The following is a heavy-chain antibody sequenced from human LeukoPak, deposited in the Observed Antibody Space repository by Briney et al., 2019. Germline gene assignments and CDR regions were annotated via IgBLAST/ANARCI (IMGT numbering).Heavy chain of an antibody. CDR1: GGSISSGGYY. CDR2: IYYSGST. V-gene: IGHV4-31*03. Sequence: SETLSLTCTVSGGSISSGGYYWSWIRQHPGTGLEWIGYIYYSGSTYYNPSLKSRVTISVDTSKNQFSLKLSSVTAADTAVYYCARQRGSRYYYDSSGAGGYFDYWGQGTLVTVSS. J-gene: IGHJ4*02. CDR3: ARQRGSRYYYDSSGAGGYFDY. D-gene: IGHD3-22*01.